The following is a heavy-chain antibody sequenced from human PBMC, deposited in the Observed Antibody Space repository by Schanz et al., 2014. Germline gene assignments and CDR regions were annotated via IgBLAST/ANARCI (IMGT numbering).Heavy chain of an antibody. CDR2: VFPNGIT. Sequence: QVQLQEPGPGLAKPSQTLSLTCTVSGGSIRSGTYYWSWLRPPAGKPLEWVGRVFPNGITNYNPSLKSRVPISLDPSKTQSSLPLTSLTAADTAVYYCARDTTWRLDLWGRGTLVTVSS. CDR1: GGSIRSGTYY. D-gene: IGHD1-1*01. J-gene: IGHJ2*01. CDR3: ARDTTWRLDL. V-gene: IGHV4-61*02.